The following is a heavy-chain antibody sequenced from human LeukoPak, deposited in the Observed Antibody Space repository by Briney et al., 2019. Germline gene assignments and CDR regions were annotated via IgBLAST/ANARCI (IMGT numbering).Heavy chain of an antibody. CDR3: ARNWLVPLDY. V-gene: IGHV3-48*03. D-gene: IGHD6-19*01. CDR2: ISSSGSTI. Sequence: GGSLRLSCAASGFTFSSYEMNWVRQAPGKGLEWVSYISSSGSTIYYADSVKGRFTTSRDNAKNSLYLQMNSLRAEDTAVYYCARNWLVPLDYWGQGTLVTVSS. CDR1: GFTFSSYE. J-gene: IGHJ4*02.